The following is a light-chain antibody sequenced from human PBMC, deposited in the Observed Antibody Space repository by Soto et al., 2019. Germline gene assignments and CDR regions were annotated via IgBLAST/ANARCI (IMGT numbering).Light chain of an antibody. CDR1: DSDVGGYNY. CDR2: DVS. V-gene: IGLV2-14*01. CDR3: SSYTINGAGV. Sequence: QSVLTQPASVSGSPGQSITISCTGTDSDVGGYNYVSWYQQHPGNAPKVMIYDVSNRPSGVSNRFSGSKSGNTASLIISGLQAEDEADYYCSSYTINGAGVFGGGTKLTVL. J-gene: IGLJ2*01.